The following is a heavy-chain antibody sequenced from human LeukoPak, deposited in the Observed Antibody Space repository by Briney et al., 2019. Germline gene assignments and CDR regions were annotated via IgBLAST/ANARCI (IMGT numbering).Heavy chain of an antibody. CDR1: GFTFSSYA. CDR3: AKMPLWFGEFLNNDY. Sequence: GGSLRLSCAASGFTFSSYAMSWVRQALGKGLEWVSAISGSGGSTYYADSVKGRFTISRDNSKNTLYLQMNSLRAEDTAVYYCAKMPLWFGEFLNNDYWGQGTLVTVSS. D-gene: IGHD3-10*01. J-gene: IGHJ4*02. V-gene: IGHV3-23*01. CDR2: ISGSGGST.